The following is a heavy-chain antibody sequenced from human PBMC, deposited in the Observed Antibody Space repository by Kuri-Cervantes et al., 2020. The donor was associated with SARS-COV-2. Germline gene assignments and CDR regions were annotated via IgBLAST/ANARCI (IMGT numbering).Heavy chain of an antibody. CDR1: GGTISSSSYY. CDR2: IYYSGST. J-gene: IGHJ6*02. V-gene: IGHV4-39*01. D-gene: IGHD2-8*02. CDR3: ARHLWSDGMDV. Sequence: GSLRLSCTVSGGTISSSSYYWGWIRQPPGKGLEWIGSIYYSGSTYYNPSLKSRVTISVDTSKNQFSLKLSSVTAADTAVYYCARHLWSDGMDVWGQGTTVTVSS.